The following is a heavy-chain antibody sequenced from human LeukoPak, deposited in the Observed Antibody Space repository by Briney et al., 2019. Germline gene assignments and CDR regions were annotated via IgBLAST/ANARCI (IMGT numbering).Heavy chain of an antibody. V-gene: IGHV5-51*01. CDR3: ARRSMVRGVQRMGAFDI. D-gene: IGHD3-10*01. J-gene: IGHJ3*02. CDR2: IYPGDSDT. CDR1: GYSFTSYW. Sequence: GESLQISCQGSGYSFTSYWIGWVRPLPGKGLEWMGIIYPGDSDTRYSPSFQGQVTISADKSISTAYLQWSSLKASDTAMYYCARRSMVRGVQRMGAFDIWGQGTMVTVSS.